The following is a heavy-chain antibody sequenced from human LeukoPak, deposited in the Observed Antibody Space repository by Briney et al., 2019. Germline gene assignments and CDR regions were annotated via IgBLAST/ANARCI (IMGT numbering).Heavy chain of an antibody. CDR2: IWYDGSNK. J-gene: IGHJ3*02. V-gene: IGHV3-33*08. CDR3: ARMVRGLDAFDI. CDR1: GFTFSSYA. D-gene: IGHD3-10*01. Sequence: GGSLRLSCAASGFTFSSYAMSWVRQAPGKGLEWVAVIWYDGSNKYYADSVKGRFTISRDNSMNTLYLQMNSLRAEDTAVYYCARMVRGLDAFDIWGQGTMVTVSS.